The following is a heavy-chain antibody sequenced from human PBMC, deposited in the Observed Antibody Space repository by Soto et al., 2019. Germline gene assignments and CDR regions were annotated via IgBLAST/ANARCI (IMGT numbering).Heavy chain of an antibody. CDR3: ARGASGSYRLDY. CDR2: INSDGSIT. V-gene: IGHV3-74*01. Sequence: PGGSLRLSCAASGFTFSSYWMHWVRQDPGKGLMWVSRINSDGSITNYADSVKGQFTISRDNAKNTVYLQMNSLRAEDTAVYYCARGASGSYRLDYWGQGTLVTVSS. CDR1: GFTFSSYW. D-gene: IGHD3-10*01. J-gene: IGHJ4*02.